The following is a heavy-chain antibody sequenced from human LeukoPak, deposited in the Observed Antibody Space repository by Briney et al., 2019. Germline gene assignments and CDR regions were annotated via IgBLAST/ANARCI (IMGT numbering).Heavy chain of an antibody. CDR1: GGSFSGYY. Sequence: PSETLSLTCAVYGGSFSGYYWSWIRQPPGKGLEWIGEINHSGSTNYNPSLKSRVTISVDTSKNQFSLHLNSVTPEDTAVYYCARDVVGMGGYGAYVGLPLDYWGQGTLVTVSS. CDR3: ARDVVGMGGYGAYVGLPLDY. D-gene: IGHD5-12*01. CDR2: INHSGST. J-gene: IGHJ4*02. V-gene: IGHV4-34*01.